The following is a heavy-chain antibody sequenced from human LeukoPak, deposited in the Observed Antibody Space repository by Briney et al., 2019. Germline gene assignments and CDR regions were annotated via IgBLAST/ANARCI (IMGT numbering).Heavy chain of an antibody. CDR1: GGSISSYY. V-gene: IGHV4-59*08. Sequence: SETLSLTCTVSGGSISSYYWSWIRQPPGKGLEWIGYIYYSGSTNYNPSLKSRVTISVDTSKNQFSLKLSSVTAADTAVYYCARHPYSSSWYGAFDIWGQGTMVTVSS. CDR3: ARHPYSSSWYGAFDI. J-gene: IGHJ3*02. D-gene: IGHD6-13*01. CDR2: IYYSGST.